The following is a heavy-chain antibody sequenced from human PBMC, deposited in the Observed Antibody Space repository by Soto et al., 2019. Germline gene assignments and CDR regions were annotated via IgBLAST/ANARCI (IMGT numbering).Heavy chain of an antibody. CDR1: GFTVISNY. D-gene: IGHD6-19*01. Sequence: PGGSLRLSCAASGFTVISNYMSWVRQAPGKGLEWVSVIYSGGSTYYADSVKGRFTISRDNSKNTLYLQMNSLRAEDTAVYYCASGYSSGWYVYWGQGTLVTVSS. V-gene: IGHV3-53*01. CDR3: ASGYSSGWYVY. J-gene: IGHJ4*02. CDR2: IYSGGST.